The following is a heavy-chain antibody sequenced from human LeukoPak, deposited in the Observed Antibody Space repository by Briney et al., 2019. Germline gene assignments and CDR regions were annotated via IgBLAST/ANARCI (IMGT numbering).Heavy chain of an antibody. D-gene: IGHD6-13*01. CDR1: GFTFDDYG. Sequence: GGSLRLSCVASGFTFDDYGIDWVRQAPGKGLEWVSGIRWKSGSIAYADSVKGRFTISRGNAKNSLYLQMNSLRVEDMALYYCAARRGAAAGTDYFDDWGQGTLVTVSS. CDR3: AARRGAAAGTDYFDD. CDR2: IRWKSGSI. J-gene: IGHJ4*02. V-gene: IGHV3-9*03.